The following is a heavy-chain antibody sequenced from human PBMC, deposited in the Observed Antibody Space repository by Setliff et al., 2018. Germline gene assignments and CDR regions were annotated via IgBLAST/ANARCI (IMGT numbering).Heavy chain of an antibody. J-gene: IGHJ6*03. D-gene: IGHD3-10*01. CDR3: ARASRFGTIRYRGDYYMDV. CDR1: GYTFSSYY. Sequence: ASVKVSCKASGYTFSSYYIHWVRQAPGQGLEYMGWINTNTGNPSYAQGFTGRFVFSLDTSVSTAYLQISSLKAEDTAVYYCARASRFGTIRYRGDYYMDVWGKGTTVTVSS. CDR2: INTNTGNP. V-gene: IGHV7-4-1*02.